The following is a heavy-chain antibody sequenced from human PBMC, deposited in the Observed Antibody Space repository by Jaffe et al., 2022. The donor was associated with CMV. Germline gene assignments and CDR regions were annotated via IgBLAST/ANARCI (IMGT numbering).Heavy chain of an antibody. J-gene: IGHJ6*02. V-gene: IGHV3-48*02. Sequence: EVQLVESGGGLVQPGGSLRLSCAASGFTFSSYSMNWVRQAPGKGLEWVSYISSSSSTIYYADSVKGRFTISRDNAKNSLYLQMNSLRDEDTAVYYCAQVKQLGYYYYGMDVWGQGTTVTVSS. D-gene: IGHD6-6*01. CDR3: AQVKQLGYYYYGMDV. CDR1: GFTFSSYS. CDR2: ISSSSSTI.